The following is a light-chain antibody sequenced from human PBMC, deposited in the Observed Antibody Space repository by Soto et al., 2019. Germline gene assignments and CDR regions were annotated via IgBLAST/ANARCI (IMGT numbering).Light chain of an antibody. CDR1: SSNIGNNY. J-gene: IGLJ2*01. V-gene: IGLV1-51*01. Sequence: QSVLTQPPSVSAAPGQKVTISCYGSSSNIGNNYVSWSQQLPGTAPKLLIYDNNKRPSGIPDRFSGSKSGTSATLGITGLLTGDEADYYCGTWDSSLSAGVFGGGPKLTVL. CDR2: DNN. CDR3: GTWDSSLSAGV.